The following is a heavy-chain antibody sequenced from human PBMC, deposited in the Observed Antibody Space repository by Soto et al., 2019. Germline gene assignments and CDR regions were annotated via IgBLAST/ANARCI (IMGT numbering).Heavy chain of an antibody. Sequence: GESLKISCKGSGYSFTSYWIGWVRQMPGKGLEWMGIIYPGDSDTRYSPSFQGQVTISADKSISTAYLQWSSLKASDTAMYYCARLGHPRMTMVRGVALDYWGQGPLVTVPQ. CDR3: ARLGHPRMTMVRGVALDY. J-gene: IGHJ4*02. CDR2: IYPGDSDT. V-gene: IGHV5-51*01. CDR1: GYSFTSYW. D-gene: IGHD3-10*01.